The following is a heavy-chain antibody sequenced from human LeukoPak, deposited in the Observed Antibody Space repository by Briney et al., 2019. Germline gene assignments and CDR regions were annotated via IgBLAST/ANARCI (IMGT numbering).Heavy chain of an antibody. J-gene: IGHJ3*01. CDR1: GFTFSSHW. CDR3: ARGFSGIAFDF. Sequence: QPGGSLRLSCAASGFTFSSHWVHWVRQAPGKGLVWVSRINSDGSNTNYADSVKGRFTISRDNAKNTLSLQMNSLRAEDTAIYYCARGFSGIAFDFWGQGTTVTVSS. CDR2: INSDGSNT. V-gene: IGHV3-74*01. D-gene: IGHD6-25*01.